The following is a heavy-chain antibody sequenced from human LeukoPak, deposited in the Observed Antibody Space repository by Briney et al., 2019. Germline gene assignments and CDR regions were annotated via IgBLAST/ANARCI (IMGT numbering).Heavy chain of an antibody. Sequence: GRSLRLSCAASGFTFSSYAMHWVRQAPGKGLEWVAVISYDGSNKYYADSVKGRFTISRDNSKNTLYLQMNSLRAEDTAVYYCAKGHGPGYCSSTSCPSGVVDYWGQGTLVTVSS. J-gene: IGHJ4*02. D-gene: IGHD2-2*03. CDR2: ISYDGSNK. CDR3: AKGHGPGYCSSTSCPSGVVDY. CDR1: GFTFSSYA. V-gene: IGHV3-30-3*01.